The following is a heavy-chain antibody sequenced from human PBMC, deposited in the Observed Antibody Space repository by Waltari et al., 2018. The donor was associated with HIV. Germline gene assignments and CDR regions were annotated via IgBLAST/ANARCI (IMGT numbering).Heavy chain of an antibody. J-gene: IGHJ6*02. V-gene: IGHV4-4*02. D-gene: IGHD3-9*01. CDR3: ARHRVTYDISLVYGMDV. Sequence: QVQLQESGPGLVKPSGTLSLTCAVSGASISSSNWWSWVRQPPGKGLEWIAEIYYGGSTNYLPSLKSRVTVSVDKSKNHFALKLASVTAADTAVYYCARHRVTYDISLVYGMDVWGQGTTVIVSS. CDR1: GASISSSNW. CDR2: IYYGGST.